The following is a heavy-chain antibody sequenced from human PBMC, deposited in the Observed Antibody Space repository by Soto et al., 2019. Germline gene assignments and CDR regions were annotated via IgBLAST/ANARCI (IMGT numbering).Heavy chain of an antibody. Sequence: GGSLRLSCTASGFTFSTYAMTWVRRAPGKGLEWVSGIAGSSGSTYYADSVKGRFTISRDNSKNTVYLQMNSPRAEDTAVYYCARSRYCSGGNCYFDHWGQGTLVTVSS. D-gene: IGHD2-15*01. V-gene: IGHV3-23*01. CDR3: ARSRYCSGGNCYFDH. J-gene: IGHJ4*02. CDR2: IAGSSGST. CDR1: GFTFSTYA.